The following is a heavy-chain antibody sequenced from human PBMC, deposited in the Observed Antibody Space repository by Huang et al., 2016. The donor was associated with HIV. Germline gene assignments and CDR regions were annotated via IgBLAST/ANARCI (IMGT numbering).Heavy chain of an antibody. CDR1: GYGFSSYW. CDR3: ARQVDGFRSHFDF. CDR2: IYPRDSET. Sequence: EVLLVQSGAELKEPGESLKISCQASGYGFSSYWIGWVRPKPGKGLEWMGIIYPRDSETKYSPSFDGQVTSSADKSTRTAYLQWESLKAPDTAIYFCARQVDGFRSHFDFWGQGTLVSVSS. D-gene: IGHD5-18*01. V-gene: IGHV5-51*01. J-gene: IGHJ4*02.